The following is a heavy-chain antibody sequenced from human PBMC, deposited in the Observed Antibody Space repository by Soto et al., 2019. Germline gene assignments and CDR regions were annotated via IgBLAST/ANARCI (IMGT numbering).Heavy chain of an antibody. J-gene: IGHJ3*02. CDR2: ISSSSSYT. CDR1: GFTFSDYY. Sequence: QAQLVESGGGLVKPGGSLRPSCAASGFTFSDYYMSWIRQAPGKGLEWVSYISSSSSYTNYADSVKGRFTISRDNAKNSLYLQMNSLRAEDTAVYYCARDIAIFGGGDAFDIWGQGTMVTVSS. V-gene: IGHV3-11*06. CDR3: ARDIAIFGGGDAFDI. D-gene: IGHD3-3*01.